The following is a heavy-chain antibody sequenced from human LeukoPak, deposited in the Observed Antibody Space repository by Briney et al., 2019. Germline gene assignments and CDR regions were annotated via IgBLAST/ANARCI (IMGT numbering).Heavy chain of an antibody. Sequence: LETLSLTCTVSGGSISSYYWSWIRQPPGKGLEWIGYIYYSGSTNYNPSLKSRVTISVDTSKNQFSLKLSSVTAADTAVYYCARALPYCSSTSCDYYYYYMDVWGKGTTVTISS. CDR1: GGSISSYY. V-gene: IGHV4-59*01. CDR3: ARALPYCSSTSCDYYYYYMDV. J-gene: IGHJ6*03. D-gene: IGHD2-2*01. CDR2: IYYSGST.